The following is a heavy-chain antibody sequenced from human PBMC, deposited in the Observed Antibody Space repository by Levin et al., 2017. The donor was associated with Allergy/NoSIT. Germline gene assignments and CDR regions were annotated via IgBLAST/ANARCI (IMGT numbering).Heavy chain of an antibody. D-gene: IGHD5-24*01. V-gene: IGHV5-51*01. Sequence: PGESLTLSCKGSGYSFTSYWIGWVRQMPGKGLAWMGIIYPGDSDTRYSPSFQGQVTISADKSISTAYLQWSSLKASDTAMYYCARLQRMATIVGFDYWGQGTLVTVSS. J-gene: IGHJ4*02. CDR1: GYSFTSYW. CDR3: ARLQRMATIVGFDY. CDR2: IYPGDSDT.